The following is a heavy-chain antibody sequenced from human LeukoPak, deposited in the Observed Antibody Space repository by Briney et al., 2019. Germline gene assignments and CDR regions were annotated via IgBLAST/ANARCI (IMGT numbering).Heavy chain of an antibody. Sequence: SETLSLTCAVYGGSFSGYYWSWIRQPPGKGLEWIGEINHSGSTNYNPSLKSRVTISVDTSKNQFSLKLGSVTAADTAVYYCARWASRGNYGDYYYFDYWGQGTLVTVSS. CDR3: ARWASRGNYGDYYYFDY. V-gene: IGHV4-34*01. D-gene: IGHD4-17*01. CDR1: GGSFSGYY. J-gene: IGHJ4*02. CDR2: INHSGST.